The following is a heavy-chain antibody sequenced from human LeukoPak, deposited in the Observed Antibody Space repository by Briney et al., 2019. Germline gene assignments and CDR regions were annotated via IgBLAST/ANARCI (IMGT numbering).Heavy chain of an antibody. J-gene: IGHJ3*02. CDR2: INPSGGST. D-gene: IGHD4-17*01. Sequence: ASVKVSCKASGYTFTSYYMHWVRQAPGQGLEWMGIINPSGGSTSYAQKFQGRVTMTRDTSISTAYMELSRLRSDDTAVYYCAREGYYGEDPYAFDIWGQGTMVTVSS. V-gene: IGHV1-46*01. CDR3: AREGYYGEDPYAFDI. CDR1: GYTFTSYY.